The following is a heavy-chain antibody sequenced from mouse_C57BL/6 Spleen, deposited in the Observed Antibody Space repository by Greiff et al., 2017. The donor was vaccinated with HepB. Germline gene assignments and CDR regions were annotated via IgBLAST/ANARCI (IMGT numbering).Heavy chain of an antibody. J-gene: IGHJ3*01. CDR3: AVPYYGSAGFAY. D-gene: IGHD1-1*01. CDR1: GYAFSSSW. V-gene: IGHV1-82*01. Sequence: VQLQQSGPELVKPGASVKISCKASGYAFSSSWMNWVKQRPGKGLEWIGRIYPGDGDTNYNGKFKGKATLTADKSSSTAYMQLSSLTSEDSAVYFCAVPYYGSAGFAYWGQGTLVTVSA. CDR2: IYPGDGDT.